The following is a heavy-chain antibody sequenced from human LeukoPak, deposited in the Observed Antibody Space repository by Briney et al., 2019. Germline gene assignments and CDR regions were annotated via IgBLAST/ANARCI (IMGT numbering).Heavy chain of an antibody. V-gene: IGHV4-59*08. Sequence: SETLSLTCTVSGGSISSYYWSWIRQPPGKGLEWIGYLYSSGSTTYNPSLKSRVTISVDTSKNQFSLKLTSVTAADTAVYYCARRAVAENYFDYWGQGTLVTDSS. D-gene: IGHD6-19*01. CDR3: ARRAVAENYFDY. CDR1: GGSISSYY. J-gene: IGHJ4*02. CDR2: LYSSGST.